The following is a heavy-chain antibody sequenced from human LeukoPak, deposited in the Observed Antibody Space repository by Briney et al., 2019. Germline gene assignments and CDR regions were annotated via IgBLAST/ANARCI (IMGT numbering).Heavy chain of an antibody. CDR2: IYYSAST. CDR1: GGSISSSNYY. CDR3: SHDSTGYRDY. V-gene: IGHV4-39*01. J-gene: IGHJ4*02. Sequence: PSETLSLTCTVSGGSISSSNYYWGWIRQPPGKGLEWIGSIYYSASTYYNPSLKSRVTISVDTSKNQFSLKLSSVTAADTAVYYCSHDSTGYRDYWGQGTLVTVSS. D-gene: IGHD3-22*01.